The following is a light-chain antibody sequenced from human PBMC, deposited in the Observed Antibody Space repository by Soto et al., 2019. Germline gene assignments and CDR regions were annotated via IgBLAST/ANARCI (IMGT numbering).Light chain of an antibody. CDR3: QQSYSTSWT. CDR1: QSIGSN. Sequence: VLTPSPATLSVSPGETTTLSCRASQSIGSNLAWYQQRPGQAPRLLIYGASTRATAIPARFSGSGSGTDFTLTISSLEPEDFATYYCQQSYSTSWTFGQGTKVDIK. J-gene: IGKJ1*01. CDR2: GAS. V-gene: IGKV3-15*01.